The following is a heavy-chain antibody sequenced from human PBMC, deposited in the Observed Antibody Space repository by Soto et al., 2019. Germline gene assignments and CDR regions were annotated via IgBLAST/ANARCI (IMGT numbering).Heavy chain of an antibody. CDR3: ARDTDGLHY. Sequence: GGSLRLSCAASGFIFSNYAMNWVRQAPGKGLVWVSSINTDGSLTDYADSVKGRFTVSRDNAKNTLYLQMNSLRADDTAVYYCARDTDGLHYWGQGTLVTVSS. CDR1: GFIFSNYA. CDR2: INTDGSLT. J-gene: IGHJ4*02. V-gene: IGHV3-74*01.